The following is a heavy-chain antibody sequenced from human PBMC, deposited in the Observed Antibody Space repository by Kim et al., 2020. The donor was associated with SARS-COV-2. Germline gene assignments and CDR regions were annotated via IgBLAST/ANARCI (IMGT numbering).Heavy chain of an antibody. J-gene: IGHJ4*01. V-gene: IGHV3-43*01. Sequence: GGSLRLSCAASGFNFRGYAMRWVRQAPGKGLEWVSLISWGGSITYYADSVKGRFTISKDNSKNSLSLQMDRLRNEDTAFYYCVNVYGVVVNHGYYFDWWGHGELVTVHS. CDR2: ISWGGSIT. D-gene: IGHD2-15*01. CDR1: GFNFRGYA. CDR3: VNVYGVVVNHGYYFDW.